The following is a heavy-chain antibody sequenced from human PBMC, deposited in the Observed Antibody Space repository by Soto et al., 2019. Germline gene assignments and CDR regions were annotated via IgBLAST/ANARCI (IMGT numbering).Heavy chain of an antibody. CDR3: ARQAYFGSGTYYSDY. J-gene: IGHJ4*02. D-gene: IGHD3-10*01. V-gene: IGHV5-51*01. CDR2: IYPGDSDA. CDR1: GYNFISYW. Sequence: PGESLKISCKSSGYNFISYWIAWVLQMPGKGLEWMGIIYPGDSDATYSPSFEGQVTFSVDKSITTAYLQWISLKASDTAMYYCARQAYFGSGTYYSDYWGQGTQVTVSS.